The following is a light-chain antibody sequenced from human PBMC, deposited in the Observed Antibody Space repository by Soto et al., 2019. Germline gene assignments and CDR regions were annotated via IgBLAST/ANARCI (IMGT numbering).Light chain of an antibody. CDR1: SSDVGGYNY. CDR3: SSHTSYSNRV. V-gene: IGLV2-14*01. Sequence: QSVLTQPASVSGSPGQSIAISCTGTSSDVGGYNYVSWYHQHPGKAPKLMIHEVSNRPSGISDRFSGSKSGNTASLTISGRQADDEADYYCSSHTSYSNRVFGTGTKLTVL. J-gene: IGLJ1*01. CDR2: EVS.